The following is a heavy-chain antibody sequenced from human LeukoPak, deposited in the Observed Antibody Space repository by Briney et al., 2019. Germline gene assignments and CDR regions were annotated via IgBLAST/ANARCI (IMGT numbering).Heavy chain of an antibody. CDR2: IKSKTDGGTT. D-gene: IGHD2-15*01. Sequence: PGGSLRLSCAASGFTFSNAWMSWVRQAPGKGLEWVGHIKSKTDGGTTDYAAPVKGRFTISRDESKNTLYLQMNSLKIEDTAVYYCTRLGYYNGGSCFLHAFDIWGQGTMVTVSS. J-gene: IGHJ3*02. CDR1: GFTFSNAW. CDR3: TRLGYYNGGSCFLHAFDI. V-gene: IGHV3-15*01.